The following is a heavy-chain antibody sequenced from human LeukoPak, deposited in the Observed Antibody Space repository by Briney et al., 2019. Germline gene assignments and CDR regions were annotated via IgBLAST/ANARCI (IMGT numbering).Heavy chain of an antibody. J-gene: IGHJ4*02. V-gene: IGHV3-11*01. CDR2: ISSSGSTI. D-gene: IGHD3-16*02. Sequence: GASLRLSCAASGFTLSDYYMSWIRQAPGKGLEWVSCISSSGSTICYADSVKGRFTISRDNAKNSLYLQMSSLRAEDTAVYWKCRLRLGELSSFDYWGQGTLVTVSS. CDR3: CRLRLGELSSFDY. CDR1: GFTLSDYY.